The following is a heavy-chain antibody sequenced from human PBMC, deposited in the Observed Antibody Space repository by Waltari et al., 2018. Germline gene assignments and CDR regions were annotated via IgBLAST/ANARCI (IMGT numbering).Heavy chain of an antibody. V-gene: IGHV4-59*01. D-gene: IGHD2-2*02. CDR1: GGSISSYY. CDR2: IYYSGST. Sequence: QVQLQESGPGLVKPSETLSLTCTVSGGSISSYYWSWIRQPPGKGLEWIGYIYYSGSTNYNPSLKSRVTISVDTSKNQFSLKLSSVTAADTAVYYCARAGVVVPAAIDYWGQGTLVTVSS. J-gene: IGHJ4*02. CDR3: ARAGVVVPAAIDY.